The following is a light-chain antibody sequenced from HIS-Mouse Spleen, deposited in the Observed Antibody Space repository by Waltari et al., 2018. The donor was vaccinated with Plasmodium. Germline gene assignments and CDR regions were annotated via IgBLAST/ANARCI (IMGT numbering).Light chain of an antibody. CDR1: QSVSSN. CDR2: GAS. Sequence: EIVMTQSPATLSVSPGDRATLPCRASQSVSSNLAWYQQKPGQAPRLLSYGASTRATGIPARFSGSGSGTEFTLTISSLQSEDFAVYYCQQYNNWSFTFGPGTKVDIK. V-gene: IGKV3-15*01. CDR3: QQYNNWSFT. J-gene: IGKJ3*01.